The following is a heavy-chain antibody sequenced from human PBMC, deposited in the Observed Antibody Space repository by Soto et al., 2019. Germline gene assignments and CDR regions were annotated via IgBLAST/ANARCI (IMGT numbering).Heavy chain of an antibody. J-gene: IGHJ4*02. D-gene: IGHD1-26*01. CDR2: ISAYNGNT. V-gene: IGHV1-18*01. Sequence: QVQLVHSGAEVKKPVASVKVSCMDSGYSFTRYYINWVRQAPGQGLEWMGWISAYNGNTHYEERLQGRVTLTTDTSTSTAYMALRGLRSDDTAVYFCARGGQWDFLSDDWGQGTLVTVSS. CDR1: GYSFTRYY. CDR3: ARGGQWDFLSDD.